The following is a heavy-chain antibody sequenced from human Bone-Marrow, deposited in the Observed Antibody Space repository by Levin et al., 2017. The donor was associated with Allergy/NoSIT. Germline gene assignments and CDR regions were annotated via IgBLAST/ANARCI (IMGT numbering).Heavy chain of an antibody. D-gene: IGHD6-13*01. CDR2: IGGSGRST. J-gene: IGHJ5*02. CDR3: AKSVSGSSRNDWFDP. CDR1: GFTFSSYA. V-gene: IGHV3-23*01. Sequence: HAGGSLRLSCAASGFTFSSYAMSWLRQAPGKGLEWVSTIGGSGRSTYYADSVKGRFIISRDNSKNTLYLQVNSLRAEDTAVYYCAKSVSGSSRNDWFDPWGQGTLVTVSS.